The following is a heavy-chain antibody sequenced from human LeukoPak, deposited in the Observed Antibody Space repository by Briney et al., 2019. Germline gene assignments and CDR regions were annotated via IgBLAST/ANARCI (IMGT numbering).Heavy chain of an antibody. Sequence: SETLSLTCTVSGVSISNYDWNWIRQSPVKGLEWLGFIYYSGSTNYNPSLKSRVTISVNTSKNQFSLKLSSVPAADTAVYYCARARRWNAAVEGWWFDPWGQGTLVTVSS. D-gene: IGHD1-1*01. V-gene: IGHV4-59*01. CDR1: GVSISNYD. J-gene: IGHJ5*02. CDR2: IYYSGST. CDR3: ARARRWNAAVEGWWFDP.